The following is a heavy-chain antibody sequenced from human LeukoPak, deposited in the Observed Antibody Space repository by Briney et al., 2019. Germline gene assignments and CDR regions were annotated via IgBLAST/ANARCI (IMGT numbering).Heavy chain of an antibody. CDR2: IIPIFGTA. J-gene: IGHJ4*02. V-gene: IGHV1-69*05. CDR3: ASNDIVVVPAAPAKPFDY. Sequence: VKVSCKASGGTFSSYAISWVRQAPGQGLEWMGGIIPIFGTANYAQKFQGRVTITTDESTSTAYMELSSLRSEDTAVYYCASNDIVVVPAAPAKPFDYWGQGTLVTVSS. D-gene: IGHD2-2*01. CDR1: GGTFSSYA.